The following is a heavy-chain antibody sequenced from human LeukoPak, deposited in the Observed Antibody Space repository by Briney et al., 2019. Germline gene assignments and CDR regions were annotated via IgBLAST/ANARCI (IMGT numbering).Heavy chain of an antibody. CDR3: ARVGGKDYGANPGGQFVDY. D-gene: IGHD4-17*01. CDR2: ISSSSSTI. J-gene: IGHJ4*02. V-gene: IGHV3-48*02. CDR1: GFTFSSYS. Sequence: GGSLRLSCAASGFTFSSYSMNWVRQAPGKGLEWVSYISSSSSTIYYADSVRGRFTISRDNAKNSLYLQMNSLRDEDTAVYYCARVGGKDYGANPGGQFVDYWGQGTLVTVSS.